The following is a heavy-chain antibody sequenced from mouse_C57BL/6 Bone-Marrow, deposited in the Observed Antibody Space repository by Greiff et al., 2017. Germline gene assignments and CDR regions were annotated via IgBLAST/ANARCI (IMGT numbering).Heavy chain of an antibody. J-gene: IGHJ1*03. V-gene: IGHV1-61*01. CDR2: IYPSYSET. CDR3: AMARYWYFDV. CDR1: GYTFTSYW. Sequence: QVQLQQPGAELVRPGSSVKLSCKASGYTFTSYWMDWVKQRPGQGLEWIGNIYPSYSETPYKQKFKAKATLTVAKSSRTAYMQLSSLTSEYSAVYYCAMARYWYFDVWGTGTTVPVSS.